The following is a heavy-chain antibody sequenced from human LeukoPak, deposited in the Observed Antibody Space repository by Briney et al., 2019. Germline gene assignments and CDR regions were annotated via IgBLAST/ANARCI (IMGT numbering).Heavy chain of an antibody. CDR1: GFTFSSYW. CDR3: ARERNRDYYYYGMDV. J-gene: IGHJ6*02. V-gene: IGHV3-74*01. Sequence: GGSLRLSCAASGFTFSSYWMHWVRQDPRKGLVWVSRINSDGSSTSYADSVKGRFTISRDNAKNTLYLQMNSLRAEDTAVYYCARERNRDYYYYGMDVWGQGTTVTVSS. CDR2: INSDGSST.